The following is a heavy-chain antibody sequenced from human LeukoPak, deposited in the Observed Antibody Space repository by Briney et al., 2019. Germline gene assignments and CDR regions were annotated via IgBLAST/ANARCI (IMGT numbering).Heavy chain of an antibody. J-gene: IGHJ6*02. CDR2: INPNSGGT. V-gene: IGHV1-2*04. D-gene: IGHD5-24*01. CDR1: GYTFTGYY. Sequence: ASVKVSCKASGYTFTGYYMHWVRQAPGQGLEWMGWINPNSGGTNYAQKFQGWVTMTRDTSISTAYMELSRLRSDDTAVYYCAREVLQYRGYGMDVWGQGTTVTVSS. CDR3: AREVLQYRGYGMDV.